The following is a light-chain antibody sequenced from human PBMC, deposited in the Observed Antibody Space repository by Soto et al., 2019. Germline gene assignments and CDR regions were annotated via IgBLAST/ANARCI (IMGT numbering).Light chain of an antibody. Sequence: DIQMTQSPSSLSASVGDRVTITCRASQSVGIYVNWYQQKPGKAPKLLIFGTSNLRSGVPSRFSGSGSGTDFSLTTSSLQPEDFATYYCQQTHSVPLTFGGGTKVEI. CDR3: QQTHSVPLT. J-gene: IGKJ4*01. V-gene: IGKV1-39*01. CDR2: GTS. CDR1: QSVGIY.